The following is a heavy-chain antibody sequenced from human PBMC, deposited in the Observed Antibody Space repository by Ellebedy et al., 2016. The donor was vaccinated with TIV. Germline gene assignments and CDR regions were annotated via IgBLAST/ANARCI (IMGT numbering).Heavy chain of an antibody. Sequence: PGGSLRLSCAASGFTFSDHYMSWIRQAPGKGLEWVSYMNGSGSVIYYATSVKGRFTISRDNAKSSLYLQMNSLRAEDTAVYYCARAVHWLDVWGQGTTVTVSS. CDR3: ARAVHWLDV. D-gene: IGHD1-1*01. J-gene: IGHJ6*02. V-gene: IGHV3-11*01. CDR2: MNGSGSVI. CDR1: GFTFSDHY.